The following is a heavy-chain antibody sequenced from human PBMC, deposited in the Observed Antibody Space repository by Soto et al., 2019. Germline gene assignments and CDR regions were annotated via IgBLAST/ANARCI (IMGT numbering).Heavy chain of an antibody. J-gene: IGHJ4*02. Sequence: SQTLSHTCAISGDSVSSNSAAWNWIRQSPSRGLEWLGRTYYRSKWYNDYAVSVKSRITINPDTSKNQFSLQLNSVTPEDTAVYYCARDRGGLDDFWSGYYLDYWGQGTQATVSS. CDR2: TYYRSKWYN. D-gene: IGHD3-3*01. V-gene: IGHV6-1*01. CDR3: ARDRGGLDDFWSGYYLDY. CDR1: GDSVSSNSAA.